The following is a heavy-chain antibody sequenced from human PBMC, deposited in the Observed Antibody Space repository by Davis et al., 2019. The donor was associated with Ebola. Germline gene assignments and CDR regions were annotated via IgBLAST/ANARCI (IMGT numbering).Heavy chain of an antibody. CDR2: IYSGGST. CDR3: ATQEIPATWGYYYYYGMDV. Sequence: GESLKISCAASGFTVSSNYMSWVRQAPGKGLEWVSVIYSGGSTYYADSVKGRFTISRDNSKNTLYLQMDSLRAEDTAVYYCATQEIPATWGYYYYYGMDVWGQGTTVTVSS. J-gene: IGHJ6*02. V-gene: IGHV3-53*01. D-gene: IGHD5-12*01. CDR1: GFTVSSNY.